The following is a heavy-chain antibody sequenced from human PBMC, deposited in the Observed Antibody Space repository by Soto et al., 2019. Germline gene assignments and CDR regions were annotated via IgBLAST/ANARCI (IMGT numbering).Heavy chain of an antibody. D-gene: IGHD3-22*01. Sequence: EVQLVESGGGSVQPGGSLRLSCAASGFTFSSYWMHWVRQAPGKGLVWVSRINSDGSSTSYADSVKGRFTISRDNAKNTLDLQMNSLRAGDTAVYYCARDPEGDYYDSSGTTYDYWGQGTLVTVSS. CDR2: INSDGSST. CDR3: ARDPEGDYYDSSGTTYDY. J-gene: IGHJ4*02. CDR1: GFTFSSYW. V-gene: IGHV3-74*01.